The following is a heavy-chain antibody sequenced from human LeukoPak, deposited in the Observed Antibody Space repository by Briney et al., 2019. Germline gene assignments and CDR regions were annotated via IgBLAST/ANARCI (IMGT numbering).Heavy chain of an antibody. D-gene: IGHD2-2*01. CDR3: ARDLLAMSPTFVGEY. CDR1: GFTLTRYR. J-gene: IGHJ4*02. CDR2: TNYNNGNT. Sequence: SFKESCQGSGFTLTRYRISSVGPARGQGLDWLGWTNYNNGNTIYAQILQGGITMTTDTPTTTAYMELRSLRSDDTAVYYCARDLLAMSPTFVGEYWGQGTLVTVSS. V-gene: IGHV1-18*01.